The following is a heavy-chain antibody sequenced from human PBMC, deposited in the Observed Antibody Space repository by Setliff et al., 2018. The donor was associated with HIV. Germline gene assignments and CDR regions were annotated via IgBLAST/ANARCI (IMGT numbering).Heavy chain of an antibody. CDR1: GGSISSSSYY. J-gene: IGHJ4*02. D-gene: IGHD3-22*01. Sequence: SETLSLTCTVSGGSISSSSYYWGWIRQPPGKGLEWIGSVSYSGSTDYNPSLKSRVSISVDTSKKQFSLKLSSVTAADTAVYYCARLSVITRSLDYWGQGTLVTVSS. CDR2: VSYSGST. CDR3: ARLSVITRSLDY. V-gene: IGHV4-39*01.